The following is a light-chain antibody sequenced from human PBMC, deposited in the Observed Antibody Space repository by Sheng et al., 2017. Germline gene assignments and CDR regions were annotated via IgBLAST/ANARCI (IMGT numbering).Light chain of an antibody. V-gene: IGKV1-16*01. CDR1: QGINI. CDR3: QQYNSYPIT. J-gene: IGKJ5*01. Sequence: DIQMTQSPSSLSASVGDRVTITCRASQGINIISWFQQKPGKAPKSLIYATSNLHSGVPSRFSGSRSGTDFALTISSLQPEDFATYYCQQYNSYPITFGQGTRLEIK. CDR2: ATS.